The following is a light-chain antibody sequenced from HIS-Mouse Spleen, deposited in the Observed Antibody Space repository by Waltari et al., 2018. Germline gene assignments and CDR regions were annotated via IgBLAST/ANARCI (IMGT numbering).Light chain of an antibody. CDR2: EDN. J-gene: IGLJ3*02. V-gene: IGLV6-57*03. Sequence: NFMLTQPHSVSESPGKTVTISCTRSSGSLASTYVQWYQQRPGSAPTTVIYEDNQRPSGVPDRFSGSIDSSSNSASLTISGLKTEDEADYYCQSYDSSNWVFGGGTKLTVL. CDR3: QSYDSSNWV. CDR1: SGSLASTY.